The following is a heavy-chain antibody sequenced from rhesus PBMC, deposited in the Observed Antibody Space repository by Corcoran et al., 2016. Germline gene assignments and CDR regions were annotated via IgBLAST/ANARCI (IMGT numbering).Heavy chain of an antibody. CDR1: GYTFTAHS. CDR2: VYPEDGEA. J-gene: IGHJ4*01. D-gene: IGHD3-28*01. Sequence: EVLLVPSAAGVKQPGATVNFPCKAAGYTFTAHSRHWVRQAPGKGFGGRGGVYPEDGEANYARKFQDRVTVTGDMSTDTGYMELSSRRSGDTAVYYCAIWGYYGSGYSLWGQGVLVTVSS. V-gene: IGHV1-111*02. CDR3: AIWGYYGSGYSL.